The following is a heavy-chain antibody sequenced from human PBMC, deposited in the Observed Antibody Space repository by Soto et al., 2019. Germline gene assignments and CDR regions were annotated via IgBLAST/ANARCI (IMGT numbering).Heavy chain of an antibody. CDR3: ANRDMIVRGYYFDY. CDR2: IIPIFGTA. D-gene: IGHD3-22*01. V-gene: IGHV1-69*13. J-gene: IGHJ4*02. Sequence: SVEVSCKASGGTFSSYAISWVRQAPGQGLEWMGGIIPIFGTANYAQKFQGRVTITADESTSTAYMELSSLRSEDTAVYYCANRDMIVRGYYFDYWGQGTLVTVSS. CDR1: GGTFSSYA.